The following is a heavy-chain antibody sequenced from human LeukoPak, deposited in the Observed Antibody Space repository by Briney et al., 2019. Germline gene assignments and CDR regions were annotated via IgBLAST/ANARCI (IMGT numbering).Heavy chain of an antibody. D-gene: IGHD3-22*01. V-gene: IGHV3-23*01. CDR1: GFTFSSYA. CDR3: AKGTHYYDSSGYYYIDY. J-gene: IGHJ4*02. CDR2: ISGSGGST. Sequence: PGGSLRLSCAASGFTFSSYAMSWVRQAPGKGLEWVSAISGSGGSTYYADSVKGRFTISRDNSKNTLYLQMNSLRAEDTAVYYCAKGTHYYDSSGYYYIDYWGQGTLVTVSS.